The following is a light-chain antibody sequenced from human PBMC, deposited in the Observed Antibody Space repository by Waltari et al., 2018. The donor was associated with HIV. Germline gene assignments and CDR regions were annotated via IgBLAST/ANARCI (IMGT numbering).Light chain of an antibody. J-gene: IGLJ3*02. V-gene: IGLV2-14*03. CDR2: DVV. CDR3: SSYTSNSKWV. Sequence: QSALTQPASVSGSPGQSITISCTGTSSDVGGYEPVSWYQQHPAKAPNLMIYDVVNRPSGVSNRFSGSKSGNTASLTISGLQGEDEADYYCSSYTSNSKWVFGGGTKLTVL. CDR1: SSDVGGYEP.